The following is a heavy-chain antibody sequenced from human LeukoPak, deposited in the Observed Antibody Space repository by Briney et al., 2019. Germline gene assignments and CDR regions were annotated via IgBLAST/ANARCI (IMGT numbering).Heavy chain of an antibody. Sequence: SETLSLTCTASGGSISSYYWSWIRQPPGKGLEWIGYIYYSGSTNYNPSLKSRVTISVDTSKNQFSLKLSSVTAADTAVYYCARSGGTILRHPTDYWGQGTLVTVSS. CDR2: IYYSGST. CDR3: ARSGGTILRHPTDY. D-gene: IGHD3-3*01. V-gene: IGHV4-59*01. CDR1: GGSISSYY. J-gene: IGHJ4*02.